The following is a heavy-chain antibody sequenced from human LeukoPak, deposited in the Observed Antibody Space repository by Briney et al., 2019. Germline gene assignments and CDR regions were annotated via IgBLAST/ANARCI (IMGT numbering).Heavy chain of an antibody. CDR3: AGDSGTGPIDY. Sequence: ASVKVSCKASGYTFTSYYMHWVRQAPGQGLEWMGIINPSGGSTSYAQKFQGRVTMTRDTSTSTVYMELSSLRSEDTAVYYCAGDSGTGPIDYWGQGTLVTVSS. CDR2: INPSGGST. V-gene: IGHV1-46*01. J-gene: IGHJ4*02. D-gene: IGHD1-7*01. CDR1: GYTFTSYY.